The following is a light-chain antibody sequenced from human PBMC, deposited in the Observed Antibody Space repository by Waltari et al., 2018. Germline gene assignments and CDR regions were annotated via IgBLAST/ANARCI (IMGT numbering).Light chain of an antibody. Sequence: QSALTQPASVSGSPGQSITISCTGTSRDVGGYNYVSWYQQHPGKAPKLMFYDVSKRPSGVSNRFSGSKSGNTASLTISGLQAEDEADYYCSSYTSSSTLKVFGGGTKLTVL. CDR1: SRDVGGYNY. V-gene: IGLV2-14*01. CDR2: DVS. CDR3: SSYTSSSTLKV. J-gene: IGLJ3*02.